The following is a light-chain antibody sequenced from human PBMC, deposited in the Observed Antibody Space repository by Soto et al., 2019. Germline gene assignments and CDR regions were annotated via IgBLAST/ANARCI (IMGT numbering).Light chain of an antibody. CDR1: QSVLYSSNNKNY. J-gene: IGKJ2*01. CDR3: QQYYSTPQT. V-gene: IGKV4-1*01. CDR2: WAS. Sequence: DIVMTQSPDSLAVSLGERATINCKSSQSVLYSSNNKNYLAWYQQKPGQPPELLIYWASTRESGVPDRLSGSGSGTDFTLTISSLQAEDVAVYYCQQYYSTPQTFGQGTKLEIK.